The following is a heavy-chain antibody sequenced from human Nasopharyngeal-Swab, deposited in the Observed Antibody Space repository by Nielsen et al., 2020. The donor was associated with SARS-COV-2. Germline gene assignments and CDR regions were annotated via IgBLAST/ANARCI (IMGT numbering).Heavy chain of an antibody. J-gene: IGHJ6*03. CDR3: ARGPDRNYDFWSGYYTPSSYYYYYMDV. D-gene: IGHD3-3*01. CDR2: IYYSGST. V-gene: IGHV4-59*01. Sequence: RQAPGKGLEWIGYIYYSGSTNYNPSLKSRVTISVDTSKNQFSLKLSSVTAADTAVYYCARGPDRNYDFWSGYYTPSSYYYYYMDVWGKGTTVTVS.